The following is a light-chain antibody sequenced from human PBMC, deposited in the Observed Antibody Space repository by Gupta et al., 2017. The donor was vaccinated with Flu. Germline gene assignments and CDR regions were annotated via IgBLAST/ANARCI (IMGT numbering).Light chain of an antibody. CDR3: SSCSSSSTLFV. V-gene: IGLV2-14*03. J-gene: IGLJ1*01. CDR2: EVS. CDR1: SSDVGGYNF. Sequence: QSALTQPASVSGSPGPSITISCTGTSSDVGGYNFVSWYQQHPGIAPKLMIYEVSNRPSGVANRFSGSKSGNTASLTISGLQAEDESDYYCSSCSSSSTLFVFGTGTKVTVL.